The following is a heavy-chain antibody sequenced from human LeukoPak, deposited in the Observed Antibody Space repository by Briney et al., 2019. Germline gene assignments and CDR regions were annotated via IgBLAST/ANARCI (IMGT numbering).Heavy chain of an antibody. Sequence: KPSETLSLTCTVSGGSVGSVSSYWTWIRQPPGKGLEWIGYVYHTGGTKYNPSLKSRVTISLDTPKDQFSLRLSSVTAADTAVYYCARDSRHPYYYGLDVWGQETTVTVSS. CDR3: ARDSRHPYYYGLDV. CDR1: GGSVGSVSSY. J-gene: IGHJ6*02. CDR2: VYHTGGT. V-gene: IGHV4-61*01.